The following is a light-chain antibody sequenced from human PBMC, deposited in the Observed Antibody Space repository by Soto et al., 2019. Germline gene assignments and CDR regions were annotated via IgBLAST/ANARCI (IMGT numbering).Light chain of an antibody. V-gene: IGLV2-14*01. Sequence: QSALTQPASVSGSPGQSIAISCTGTSSDVGAYNSVSWYQQYPGKAPKLMIHDVTNRPSGVSDRFSGSKSGNTASLTISGLQAEHEADYYCSSYTSSSSYVFGSSTKVTVL. CDR3: SSYTSSSSYV. J-gene: IGLJ1*01. CDR2: DVT. CDR1: SSDVGAYNS.